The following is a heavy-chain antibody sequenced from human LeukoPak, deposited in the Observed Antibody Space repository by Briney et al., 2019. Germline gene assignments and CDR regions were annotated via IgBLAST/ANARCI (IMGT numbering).Heavy chain of an antibody. D-gene: IGHD3-22*01. Sequence: ASETLSLTCTVSGGSISSGGYYWSWIRQHPGKGLEWIGYIYYSGSTYYNPSLKSRVTISVDTSKNQFSLKLSSVTAADTAVYYCARGHYYDSSGYSPRASLDFDYWGQGTLVTVSS. J-gene: IGHJ4*02. CDR2: IYYSGST. CDR3: ARGHYYDSSGYSPRASLDFDY. CDR1: GGSISSGGYY. V-gene: IGHV4-31*03.